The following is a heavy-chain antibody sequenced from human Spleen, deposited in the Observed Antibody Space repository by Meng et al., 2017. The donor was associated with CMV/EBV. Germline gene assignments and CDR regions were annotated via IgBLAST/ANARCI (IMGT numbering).Heavy chain of an antibody. D-gene: IGHD2-15*01. CDR2: ISSSGSSA. Sequence: GESLKISCAASGFTFSNYAMTWVRQAPGKGLEWVSIISSSGSSAYSADSVRGRFTISRDNSKNTLYLQMNSLRAEDTAVYYCAKRLGSDPSEKTFDYWGQGTRVTVSS. CDR3: AKRLGSDPSEKTFDY. J-gene: IGHJ4*02. V-gene: IGHV3-23*01. CDR1: GFTFSNYA.